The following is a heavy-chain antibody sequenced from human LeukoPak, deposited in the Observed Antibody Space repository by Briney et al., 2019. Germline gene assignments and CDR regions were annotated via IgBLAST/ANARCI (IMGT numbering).Heavy chain of an antibody. Sequence: GGSLRLSCAASGFTFSHYAMHWVRQAPGKGLEWVAVIFYDGSIAYYADSVKGRFTISRDNSKNTLYLQMNSLRAEDTAVYYCAKPVDTAMVRNAFDIWGQGTMVTVSS. J-gene: IGHJ3*02. V-gene: IGHV3-30*04. CDR3: AKPVDTAMVRNAFDI. CDR2: IFYDGSIA. CDR1: GFTFSHYA. D-gene: IGHD5-18*01.